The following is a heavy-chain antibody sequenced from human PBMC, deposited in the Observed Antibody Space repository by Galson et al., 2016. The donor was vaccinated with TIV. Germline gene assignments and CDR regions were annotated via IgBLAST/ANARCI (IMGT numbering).Heavy chain of an antibody. CDR2: ISHDRSDK. CDR1: GFTFRYYP. CDR3: ARQWQSYYLDY. J-gene: IGHJ4*02. Sequence: SLRLSCAASGFTFRYYPMHWVRQAPGKGLEWVAMISHDRSDKYYGDSVKGRFTISRDNSKNNLYLQMNSLTAEDTAVYYCARQWQSYYLDYWGRGTLVTVSS. V-gene: IGHV3-30*04. D-gene: IGHD6-19*01.